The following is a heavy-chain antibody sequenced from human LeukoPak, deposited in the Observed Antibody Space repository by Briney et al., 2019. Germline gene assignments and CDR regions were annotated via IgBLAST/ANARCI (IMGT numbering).Heavy chain of an antibody. CDR1: GFTFSSYS. Sequence: PGGSLRLSCAASGFTFSSYSMNWVRQAPGKGLEWVSSISSSSSYIYYADSVKGRFTISRDNAKNSLYLQMNSLRAEDTAVYYCAGGLSGYSYGYYFDYWGQGTLVTVSS. D-gene: IGHD5-18*01. V-gene: IGHV3-21*01. CDR3: AGGLSGYSYGYYFDY. J-gene: IGHJ4*02. CDR2: ISSSSSYI.